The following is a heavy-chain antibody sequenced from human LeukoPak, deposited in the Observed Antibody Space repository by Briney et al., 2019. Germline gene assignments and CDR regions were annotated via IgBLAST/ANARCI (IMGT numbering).Heavy chain of an antibody. J-gene: IGHJ6*02. CDR2: IIPIFSIE. V-gene: IGHV1-69*04. D-gene: IGHD2-2*01. Sequence: GASVKLSCKASGGTFSSYAISWVRQAPGQGLEWMGRIIPIFSIENYAQKFQGRVTITADKSTSTAYMELSSLRSEDTAVYYCARDSYPSTCSSTSCYFNYYYGMDVWGQGTTVTVSS. CDR1: GGTFSSYA. CDR3: ARDSYPSTCSSTSCYFNYYYGMDV.